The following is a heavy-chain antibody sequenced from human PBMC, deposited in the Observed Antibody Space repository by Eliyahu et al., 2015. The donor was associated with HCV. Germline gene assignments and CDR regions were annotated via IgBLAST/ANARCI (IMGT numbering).Heavy chain of an antibody. CDR3: ARAYGYCSSTSCSCQH. D-gene: IGHD2-2*01. J-gene: IGHJ1*01. V-gene: IGHV1-69*06. CDR1: GGTFSTYA. Sequence: QVQLVQSWAEVKKPGSSVKVSCNASGGTFSTYAISWVRQAPXQGLXWMGGXIXXFGTANYXQKXQGRVTITAXKXTSTAYMELSSLRSEDTAVYYCARAYGYCSSTSCSCQHWGQGTLVTVSS. CDR2: XIXXFGTA.